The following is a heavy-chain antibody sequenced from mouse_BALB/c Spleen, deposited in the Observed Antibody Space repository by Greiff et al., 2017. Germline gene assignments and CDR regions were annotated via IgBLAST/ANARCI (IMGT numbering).Heavy chain of an antibody. CDR3: ARAPSMITTWFAY. V-gene: IGHV1S135*01. Sequence: EVQLVESGPGLVKPGASVKVSCKASGYSFTDYNMYWVKQSHGKSLEWIGYIDPYNGGTSYNQKFKGKATLTVDKSSSTAFIHLNSLTSEDSAVYYCARAPSMITTWFAYWGQGTLVTVSA. CDR2: IDPYNGGT. CDR1: GYSFTDYN. D-gene: IGHD2-4*01. J-gene: IGHJ3*01.